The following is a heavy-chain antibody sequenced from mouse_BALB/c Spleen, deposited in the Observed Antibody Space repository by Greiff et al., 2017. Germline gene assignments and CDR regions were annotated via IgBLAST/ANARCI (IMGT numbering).Heavy chain of an antibody. CDR3: ARDYRRYFDV. V-gene: IGHV5-9-4*01. D-gene: IGHD2-14*01. J-gene: IGHJ1*01. Sequence: EVKLMESGGGLVKPGGSLKLSCAASGFTFSSYAMSWVRQSPEKRLAWVAEISSGGSYTYYPDTVTGRFTISRDNAKNTLYLEMSSLRSEDTAMYYCARDYRRYFDVWGAGTTVTVSS. CDR2: ISSGGSYT. CDR1: GFTFSSYA.